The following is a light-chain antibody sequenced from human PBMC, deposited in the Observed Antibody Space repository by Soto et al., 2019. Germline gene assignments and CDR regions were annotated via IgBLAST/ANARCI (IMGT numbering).Light chain of an antibody. J-gene: IGKJ1*01. V-gene: IGKV1-5*03. CDR3: QQYITYPWT. Sequence: DIQMTQSPSTLSASVGDRVTITCRASQRISGWMAWLPHQPGKAPKLLIYASSSLESAVPSRFSGSGSGTEFTLTINGLQPDDFATYYCQQYITYPWTFGQGTKVEI. CDR1: QRISGW. CDR2: ASS.